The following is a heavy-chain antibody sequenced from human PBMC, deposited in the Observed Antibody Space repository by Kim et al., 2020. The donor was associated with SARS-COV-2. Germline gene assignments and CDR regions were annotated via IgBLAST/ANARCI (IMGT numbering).Heavy chain of an antibody. CDR2: IKSDGSGT. D-gene: IGHD5-12*01. J-gene: IGHJ5*02. CDR3: ARADSFSGGYVNIDA. V-gene: IGHV3-74*03. Sequence: GGSLRLSCAASGFTFSAFYMHWVRQAPGKGLVWVSRIKSDGSGTTYADSVKGRFTISRDNAKNTLYLQMGSLRAEDTAVYYCARADSFSGGYVNIDAWGQGTLVTVSS. CDR1: GFTFSAFY.